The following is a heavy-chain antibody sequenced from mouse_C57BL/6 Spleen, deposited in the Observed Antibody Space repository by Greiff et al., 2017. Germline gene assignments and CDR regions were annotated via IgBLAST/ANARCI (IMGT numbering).Heavy chain of an antibody. CDR1: GYSITSGYY. J-gene: IGHJ3*01. D-gene: IGHD2-3*01. CDR3: ASPYDGDYGFAY. Sequence: EVQLQQSGPGLVKPSQSLSLTCSVTGYSITSGYYWNWIRQFPGNKLEWMGYISYDGSNNYNPSPKNRISITRDTSKNQFFLKLNSVTTEDTATYYCASPYDGDYGFAYWGQGTLVTVSA. V-gene: IGHV3-6*01. CDR2: ISYDGSN.